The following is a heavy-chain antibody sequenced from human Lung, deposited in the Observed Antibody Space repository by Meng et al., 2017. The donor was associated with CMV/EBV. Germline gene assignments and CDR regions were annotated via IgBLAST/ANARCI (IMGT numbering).Heavy chain of an antibody. D-gene: IGHD1-1*01. J-gene: IGHJ6*02. CDR2: ISSSSSYI. CDR3: ARARVVYAMDV. V-gene: IGHV3-21*01. Sequence: GESLKISCAASGFTFSTYTINWVRQAPGKGLEWVSCISSSSSYIYYADSVKGRFTISRDNAKNSVYLQMDSLRADDTAVYYCARARVVYAMDVWGQGTTVTVSS. CDR1: GFTFSTYT.